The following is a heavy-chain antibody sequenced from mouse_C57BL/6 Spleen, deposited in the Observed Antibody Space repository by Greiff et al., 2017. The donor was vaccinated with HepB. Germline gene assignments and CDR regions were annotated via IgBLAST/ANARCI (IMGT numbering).Heavy chain of an antibody. Sequence: VQLQESGAELARPGASVKLSCKASGYTFTSYGISWVKQRTGQGLEWIGEIYPRSGNTYYNEKFKGKATLTADKSSSTAYMELRSLTSEDSAVYFCARGGITTGVATDAMDYWGQGTSVTVSS. D-gene: IGHD1-1*01. CDR2: IYPRSGNT. J-gene: IGHJ4*01. CDR1: GYTFTSYG. CDR3: ARGGITTGVATDAMDY. V-gene: IGHV1-81*01.